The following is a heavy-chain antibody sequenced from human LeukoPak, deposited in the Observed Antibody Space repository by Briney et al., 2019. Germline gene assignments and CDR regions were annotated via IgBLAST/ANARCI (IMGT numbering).Heavy chain of an antibody. V-gene: IGHV1-18*01. Sequence: ASVKVSCKASGGTFSSYAISWVRQAPGQGLEWMGWISAYNSNTNYAQKLQGRVTMTTDISTSTAYMELRSLRSDDTAVYYCARDESTNLYGDYDFDNWGQGTLVTVSS. J-gene: IGHJ4*02. CDR2: ISAYNSNT. D-gene: IGHD4-17*01. CDR3: ARDESTNLYGDYDFDN. CDR1: GGTFSSYA.